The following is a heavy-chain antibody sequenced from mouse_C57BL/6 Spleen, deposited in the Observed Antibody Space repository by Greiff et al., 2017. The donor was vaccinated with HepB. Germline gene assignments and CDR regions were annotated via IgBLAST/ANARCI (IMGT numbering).Heavy chain of an antibody. CDR3: ARGGTYYAMDY. V-gene: IGHV5-4*01. J-gene: IGHJ4*01. Sequence: EVQVVESGGGLVKPGGSLKLSCAASGFTFSSYAMSWVHQTPEKRLEWVATISDGGSYTYYPDNVKGRFTISRDNAKNNLYLQMSHLKSEDTAMYYCARGGTYYAMDYWGQGTSVTVSS. D-gene: IGHD3-3*01. CDR1: GFTFSSYA. CDR2: ISDGGSYT.